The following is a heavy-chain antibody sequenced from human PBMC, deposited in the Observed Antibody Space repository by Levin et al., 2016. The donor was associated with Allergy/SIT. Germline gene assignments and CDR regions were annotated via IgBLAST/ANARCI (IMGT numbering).Heavy chain of an antibody. V-gene: IGHV5-51*01. CDR2: IYPGDSDT. D-gene: IGHD3-10*01. J-gene: IGHJ4*02. CDR3: ARHCSPGSYYSSVDY. Sequence: VRQMPGKGLEWMGIIYPGDSDTRYSPSFQGQVTISADKSISTAYLQWSSLKASDTAMYYCARHCSPGSYYSSVDYWGQGTLVTVSS.